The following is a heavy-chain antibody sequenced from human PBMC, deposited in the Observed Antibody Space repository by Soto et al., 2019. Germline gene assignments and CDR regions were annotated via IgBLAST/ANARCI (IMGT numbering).Heavy chain of an antibody. J-gene: IGHJ4*02. CDR1: DDSISSSNW. CDR3: ARERRVYDSSAYNDY. V-gene: IGHV4-4*02. Sequence: QVQLQESGPGLVKPSGTLSLTCAVSDDSISSSNWWTWVRQPPGKGLEWIGEIYHSGSTNYNPSLKSRVTISVDKSKNQFSLELSSVTAADTAVYYCARERRVYDSSAYNDYWGQGTQVTVSS. CDR2: IYHSGST. D-gene: IGHD3-22*01.